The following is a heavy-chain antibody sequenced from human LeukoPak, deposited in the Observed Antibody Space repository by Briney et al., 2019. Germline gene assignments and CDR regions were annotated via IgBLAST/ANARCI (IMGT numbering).Heavy chain of an antibody. CDR2: IYYSGST. Sequence: SETLSLTCTVSGGSISSYYWSWIRQPPGKGLEWIGYIYYSGSTNYNPSLKSRVTISVDTSKNQFSLKLSSVTAADTAVYYCARARPRNYCDYWGQGTLVTVSS. V-gene: IGHV4-59*01. D-gene: IGHD1-14*01. CDR1: GGSISSYY. J-gene: IGHJ4*02. CDR3: ARARPRNYCDY.